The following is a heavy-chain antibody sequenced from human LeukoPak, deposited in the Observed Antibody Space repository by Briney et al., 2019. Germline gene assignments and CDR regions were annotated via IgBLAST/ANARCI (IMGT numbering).Heavy chain of an antibody. CDR1: GITFTTYW. V-gene: IGHV3-7*01. Sequence: PGGSLRLSCAASGITFTTYWMTWVRQAPGKGLEWVANIKQDGSEKYYVDSVKGRFTISRDNAKNSLCLQMNSLRAEDTAVYYCAREVWQWLVRGAFDIWGQGTMVTVSS. CDR3: AREVWQWLVRGAFDI. J-gene: IGHJ3*02. D-gene: IGHD6-19*01. CDR2: IKQDGSEK.